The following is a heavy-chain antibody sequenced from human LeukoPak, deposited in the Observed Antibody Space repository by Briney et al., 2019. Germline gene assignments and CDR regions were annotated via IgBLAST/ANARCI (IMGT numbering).Heavy chain of an antibody. V-gene: IGHV3-21*01. CDR1: GFTFSSYS. CDR3: ARDLGRIYYDSSGHFSVPYMDV. J-gene: IGHJ6*03. CDR2: ISSSSSYI. D-gene: IGHD3-22*01. Sequence: SGGSLRLSCAASGFTFSSYSMNRVRQAPGKGLEWVSSISSSSSYIYYADSVKGRFTISRDNAKNSLYLQMNSLRAEDTAVYYCARDLGRIYYDSSGHFSVPYMDVWGKGTTVTVSS.